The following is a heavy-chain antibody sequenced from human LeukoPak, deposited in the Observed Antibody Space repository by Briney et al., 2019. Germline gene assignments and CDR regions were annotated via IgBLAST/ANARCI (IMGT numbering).Heavy chain of an antibody. D-gene: IGHD4-17*01. CDR2: IIPIFGTA. J-gene: IGHJ2*01. V-gene: IGHV1-69*05. CDR3: ARDAPGDGDYVGWYFDL. CDR1: GGTFSSYA. Sequence: SVKVSCKASGGTFSSYAIGWVRQAPGQGLEWMGRIIPIFGTANYAQKFQGRVTVTTDESTSTAYMELSSLRSEDTAVYYCARDAPGDGDYVGWYFDLWGRGTLVTVSS.